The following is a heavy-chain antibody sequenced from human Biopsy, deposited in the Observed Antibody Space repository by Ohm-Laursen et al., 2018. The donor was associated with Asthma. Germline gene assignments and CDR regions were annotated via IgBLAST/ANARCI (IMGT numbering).Heavy chain of an antibody. CDR2: IWYDGGNK. V-gene: IGHV3-33*01. CDR3: ARDIVATMIGYYYYGMDV. CDR1: GFTFSSYG. D-gene: IGHD5-12*01. J-gene: IGHJ6*02. Sequence: SLRLSCSASGFTFSSYGMHWVRQAPGKGLEWVAVIWYDGGNKYYADSVKGRFIISRDNSKNTLYLQMNSLIAEDTAVYYCARDIVATMIGYYYYGMDVWGQGTTVTVSS.